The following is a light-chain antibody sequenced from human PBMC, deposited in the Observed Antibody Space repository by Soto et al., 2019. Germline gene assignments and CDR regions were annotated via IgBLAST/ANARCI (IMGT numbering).Light chain of an antibody. J-gene: IGKJ1*01. V-gene: IGKV1-5*01. CDR1: QSISSW. CDR3: QQYGSSGT. Sequence: DIQMTQSPSTLSASVRDRVTITCRASQSISSWLAWYQQKPGKAPKLLIYDASSLESGVPSRFSGSGSGTEFTLTISRLEPEDFAVYYCQQYGSSGTFGQGTKVDIK. CDR2: DAS.